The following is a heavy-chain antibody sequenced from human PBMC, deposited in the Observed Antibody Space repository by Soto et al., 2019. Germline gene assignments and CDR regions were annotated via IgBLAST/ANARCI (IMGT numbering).Heavy chain of an antibody. CDR3: ARDLGDSSTWYKEVY. CDR2: INHSGST. CDR1: GGSFSGYY. V-gene: IGHV4-34*01. J-gene: IGHJ4*02. D-gene: IGHD6-13*01. Sequence: QVQLQQWGAGLLKPSETLSLTCAVCGGSFSGYYWNWIRQPPGKGLEWIGEINHSGSTNYNPSLKSRVTISVDTSKNQFSLKLSSVTAADTAVYYCARDLGDSSTWYKEVYWGQGTLVTVSS.